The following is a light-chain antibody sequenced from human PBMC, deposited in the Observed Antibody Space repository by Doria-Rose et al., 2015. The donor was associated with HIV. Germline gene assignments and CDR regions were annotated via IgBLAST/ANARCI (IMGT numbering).Light chain of an antibody. Sequence: DIQMTQSPESLGMSLGERATLNCKSNQSLLYTSKNYLAWYQQKPGQPPKLLIYWASTRRSGVPARFSGSRSGTDFTLTISSLEAEDVAVHYCQQYYDTPSFGPGTTVDIK. CDR2: WAS. V-gene: IGKV4-1*01. CDR1: QSLLYTSKNY. CDR3: QQYYDTPS. J-gene: IGKJ3*01.